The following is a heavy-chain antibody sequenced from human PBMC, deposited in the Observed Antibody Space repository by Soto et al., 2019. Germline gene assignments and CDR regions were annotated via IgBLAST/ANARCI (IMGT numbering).Heavy chain of an antibody. V-gene: IGHV3-30-3*01. Sequence: GGAPRISCAASGFTLSCYSMPRVRQAPGKRLEWVAVISYDGSNKYYADSVKGRFTISRDNSKNTLYLQINSLRAEDKDVYYCASITAAGTDYWGQGTLVTVSS. CDR3: ASITAAGTDY. CDR2: ISYDGSNK. J-gene: IGHJ4*02. D-gene: IGHD6-13*01. CDR1: GFTLSCYS.